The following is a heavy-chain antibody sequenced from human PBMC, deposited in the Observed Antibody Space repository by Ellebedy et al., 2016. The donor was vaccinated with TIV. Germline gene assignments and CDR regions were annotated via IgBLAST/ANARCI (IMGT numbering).Heavy chain of an antibody. D-gene: IGHD2-2*01. CDR1: GGSFNKYY. CDR3: ARGHDAHKTGRL. J-gene: IGHJ2*01. CDR2: FNLGGTT. Sequence: SQTLSLTCAVYGGSFNKYYWSWIRQLPGKGLEWIGEFNLGGTTTYNPSLDSRVTISADRAKNQFSLKVTSVTAADTAVYHCARGHDAHKTGRLWGRGTLVTVSS. V-gene: IGHV4-34*01.